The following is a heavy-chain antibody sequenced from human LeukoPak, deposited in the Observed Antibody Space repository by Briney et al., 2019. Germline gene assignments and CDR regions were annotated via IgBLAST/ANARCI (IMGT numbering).Heavy chain of an antibody. CDR1: GGTFSSYA. Sequence: SVKVSCKASGGTFSSYAISWVRRAPGHRLEWMGRIIPIFGIANYAQNFQGRVTITADKSTSTANMELSSLRSEDTAVYYCARGGGDGYNYRFDYWGQGTLVTVSS. CDR3: ARGGGDGYNYRFDY. J-gene: IGHJ4*02. V-gene: IGHV1-69*04. D-gene: IGHD5-24*01. CDR2: IIPIFGIA.